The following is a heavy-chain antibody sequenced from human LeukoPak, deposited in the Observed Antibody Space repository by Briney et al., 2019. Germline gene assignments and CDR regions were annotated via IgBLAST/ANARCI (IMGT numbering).Heavy chain of an antibody. Sequence: ASVKVSCKASGYTFTSYGISWVRHAPGQGLEWMVWISAYNGNTNYAQKLQGRVTMTTDTSTSTAYMELRSLRSDDTAVYYCARDFYSHDYGETNDAFDIWGQGTMVTVSS. CDR3: ARDFYSHDYGETNDAFDI. CDR2: ISAYNGNT. CDR1: GYTFTSYG. D-gene: IGHD4-17*01. V-gene: IGHV1-18*01. J-gene: IGHJ3*02.